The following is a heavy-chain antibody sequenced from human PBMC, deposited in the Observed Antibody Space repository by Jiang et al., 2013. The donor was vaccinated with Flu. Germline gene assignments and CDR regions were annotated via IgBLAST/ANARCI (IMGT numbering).Heavy chain of an antibody. CDR2: INANTGNP. D-gene: IGHD3-10*01. CDR1: GYSLTDYT. J-gene: IGHJ5*02. V-gene: IGHV7-4-1*01. CDR3: ARGRSGIKLGWFDP. Sequence: CKASGYSLTDYTINWVRLAPGQGLEWMGWINANTGNPTYAQGFTGRFVFSLDTSVGTAYLQIGSLTADDTALYYCARGRSGIKLGWFDPWGQGTLVTVSS.